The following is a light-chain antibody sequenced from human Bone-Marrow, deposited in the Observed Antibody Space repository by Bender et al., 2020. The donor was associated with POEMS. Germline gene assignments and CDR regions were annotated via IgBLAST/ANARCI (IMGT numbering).Light chain of an antibody. V-gene: IGLV1-44*01. Sequence: QSVLTQPPSASGTPGQRVTISCSGGSSNIGAHAVNWYQHLPGRAPKLRISPSHRRPSELPNGFSGTRSGTSASLAISWLQSEGEADYYCAVWDDSLNGWVVGGGTKLTVL. J-gene: IGLJ3*02. CDR1: SSNIGAHA. CDR3: AVWDDSLNGWV. CDR2: PSH.